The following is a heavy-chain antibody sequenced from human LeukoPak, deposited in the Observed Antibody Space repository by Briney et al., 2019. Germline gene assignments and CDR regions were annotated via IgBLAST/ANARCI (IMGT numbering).Heavy chain of an antibody. CDR3: ARGDGSPQLDY. J-gene: IGHJ4*02. V-gene: IGHV3-48*01. CDR1: GFTFRSYS. Sequence: PGGSLRLSCAASGFTFRSYSMNWVRQAPGKGLEWVSYISSISSTIYYADSVKGRFTISRDNAKNSLYLQMNSLRAEDTAVYYCARGDGSPQLDYWGQGTLVTVSS. D-gene: IGHD3-10*01. CDR2: ISSISSTI.